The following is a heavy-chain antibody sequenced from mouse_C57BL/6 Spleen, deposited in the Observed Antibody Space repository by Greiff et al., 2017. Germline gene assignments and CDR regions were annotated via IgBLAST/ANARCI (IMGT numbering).Heavy chain of an antibody. D-gene: IGHD2-1*01. CDR3: ASATLYYGNSMDY. Sequence: EVKLVESGGGLVKPGGSLKLSCAASGFTFSDYGMHWVRQAPEKGLEWVAYISSGSSTIYYADTVKGRFTISRDNAKTTLFLQMTSLRSEDTAMYCCASATLYYGNSMDYWGQGTSVTVSS. J-gene: IGHJ4*01. CDR2: ISSGSSTI. CDR1: GFTFSDYG. V-gene: IGHV5-17*01.